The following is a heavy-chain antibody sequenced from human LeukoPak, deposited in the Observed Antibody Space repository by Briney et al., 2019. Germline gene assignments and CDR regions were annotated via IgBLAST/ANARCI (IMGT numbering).Heavy chain of an antibody. Sequence: ASVKVSCKASGYTFTGYYMHWVRQAPGQGLEWIGLINPTGTGTLYAQKFQGRVTMTRDMSTSTDYMELSSLRSEDTAVYYCASDYGSGSHNWFDPWGQGTLVTVSS. CDR3: ASDYGSGSHNWFDP. V-gene: IGHV1-46*01. J-gene: IGHJ5*02. D-gene: IGHD3-10*01. CDR1: GYTFTGYY. CDR2: INPTGTGT.